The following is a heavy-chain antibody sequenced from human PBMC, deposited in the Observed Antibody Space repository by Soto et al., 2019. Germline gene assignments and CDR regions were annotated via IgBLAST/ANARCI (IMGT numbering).Heavy chain of an antibody. J-gene: IGHJ4*02. CDR3: ARDRVPLDY. D-gene: IGHD3-10*01. CDR1: GFTFSSYS. Sequence: EVQLVESGGGLVQPGGSLRLSCAASGFTFSSYSMNWVRQAPGKGLEWVSYISSSSCTIYYADSVKGRFTISRDNAKNSLYLQMNSLRAEDTAVYYCARDRVPLDYWGQGTLVTVSS. CDR2: ISSSSCTI. V-gene: IGHV3-48*01.